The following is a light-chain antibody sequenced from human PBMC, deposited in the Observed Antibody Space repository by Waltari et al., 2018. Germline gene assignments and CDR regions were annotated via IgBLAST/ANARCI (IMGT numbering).Light chain of an antibody. CDR1: SHDVGGFGY. V-gene: IGLV2-8*01. J-gene: IGLJ2*01. CDR3: SSYGGSSILV. Sequence: QSALTQPPSASGSPGQSVTTPCPGSSHDVGGFGYFPWYQQQPGKAPKLSIHEVNKRPSGVPDRFSGSKSGNSAYLTVSGLQADDEGDYHCSSYGGSSILVFGGGTKLTVL. CDR2: EVN.